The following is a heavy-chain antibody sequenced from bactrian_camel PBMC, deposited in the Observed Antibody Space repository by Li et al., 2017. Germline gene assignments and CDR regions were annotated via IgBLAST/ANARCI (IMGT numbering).Heavy chain of an antibody. J-gene: IGHJ4*01. CDR1: GFTFSDSG. CDR3: AADSRWVCYSASWSEYNY. D-gene: IGHD1*01. CDR2: IMNGDAKT. V-gene: IGHV3S1*01. Sequence: QVQLVESGGDLVQPGGSLRLSCAASGFTFSDSGMTWVRQIPGKGLEWVCNIMNGDAKTYYADSVKGRFTISKDNSKNTLYLQMNSLKPEDTAMYYCAADSRWVCYSASWSEYNYWGQGTQVTVS.